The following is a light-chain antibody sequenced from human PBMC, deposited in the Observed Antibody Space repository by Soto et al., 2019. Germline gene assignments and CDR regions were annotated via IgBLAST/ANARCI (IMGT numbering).Light chain of an antibody. CDR3: QQSYSTPYT. Sequence: DIQMTQSPSSLSASVGDRATITCRASQSISSYLNWYQQKPGKAPKLLIYAASSLQSGVPSNFSGSGSGTDFTLTISSLHPEDLATYYCQQSYSTPYTFGQGTKLEIK. J-gene: IGKJ2*01. V-gene: IGKV1-39*01. CDR2: AAS. CDR1: QSISSY.